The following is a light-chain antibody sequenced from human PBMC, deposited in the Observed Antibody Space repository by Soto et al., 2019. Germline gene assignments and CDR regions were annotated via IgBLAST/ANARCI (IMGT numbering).Light chain of an antibody. V-gene: IGLV2-11*01. J-gene: IGLJ2*01. CDR3: CSYAGSYNVV. CDR2: DVS. Sequence: QSALTQPRSVSGSPGQSVTISCTGTSIDVGGYNYVSWYQQHPGKAPKLMIYDVSKRPSGVPDRFSGSTSGNTASLTISGLQAEEEAYYYCCSYAGSYNVVFGGGTKLTVL. CDR1: SIDVGGYNY.